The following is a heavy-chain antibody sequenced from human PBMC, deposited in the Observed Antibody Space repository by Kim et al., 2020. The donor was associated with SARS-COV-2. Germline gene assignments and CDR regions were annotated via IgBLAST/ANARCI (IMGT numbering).Heavy chain of an antibody. V-gene: IGHV5-51*01. D-gene: IGHD6-13*01. J-gene: IGHJ6*02. Sequence: YSPSFQGQVTISADKSISTAYLQWSSLKASDTAMYYCARGMAAAGRMDVWGQGTTVTVSS. CDR3: ARGMAAAGRMDV.